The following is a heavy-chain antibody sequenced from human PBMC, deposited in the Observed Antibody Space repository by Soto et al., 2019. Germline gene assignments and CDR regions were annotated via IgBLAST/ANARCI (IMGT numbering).Heavy chain of an antibody. CDR2: IIPLFGTT. D-gene: IGHD7-27*01. Sequence: QVQVVQSGVEVRRPGSSVKVSCKASGDTFKNCVISWVRQAPGQGLEWMGGIIPLFGTTDFAQRFQGRLTITTDESTTTAYMELSRLRSEDTATYYCVAELGFGKFSVVWGQGTTVIVSS. CDR3: VAELGFGKFSVV. CDR1: GDTFKNCV. J-gene: IGHJ6*02. V-gene: IGHV1-69*01.